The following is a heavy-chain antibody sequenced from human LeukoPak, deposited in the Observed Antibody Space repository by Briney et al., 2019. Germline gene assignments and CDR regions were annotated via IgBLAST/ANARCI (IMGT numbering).Heavy chain of an antibody. V-gene: IGHV3-23*01. CDR3: AKVRYYDILTGYYNDY. D-gene: IGHD3-9*01. Sequence: GGSLRLSCAASGFTFSSYAMSWVRQAPGKGLEWVSAISGSGGSTYYADSVKGRSTISRDNSKNTLYLQMNSLRAEDTAVYYCAKVRYYDILTGYYNDYWGQGTLVTVSS. J-gene: IGHJ4*02. CDR2: ISGSGGST. CDR1: GFTFSSYA.